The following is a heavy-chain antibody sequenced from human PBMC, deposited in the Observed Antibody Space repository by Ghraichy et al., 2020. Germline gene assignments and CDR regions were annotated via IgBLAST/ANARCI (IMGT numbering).Heavy chain of an antibody. CDR2: IYYSGST. V-gene: IGHV4-39*01. CDR1: GGSISSSSYY. Sequence: SETLSLTCTVSGGSISSSSYYWGWIRQPPGKGLEWIGSIYYSGSTYYSPSLRSRVTMSVARSKNQFSRKLSSLTAADPAVYYCAIAPFNYGDYYFDYWGQGTLVTVTS. D-gene: IGHD4-17*01. J-gene: IGHJ4*02. CDR3: AIAPFNYGDYYFDY.